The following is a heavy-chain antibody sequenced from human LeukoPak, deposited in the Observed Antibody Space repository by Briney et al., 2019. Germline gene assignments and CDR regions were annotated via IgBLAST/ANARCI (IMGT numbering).Heavy chain of an antibody. CDR2: IYYSGST. V-gene: IGHV4-39*01. J-gene: IGHJ4*02. D-gene: IGHD6-13*01. CDR3: ASLIAAAGNYFDY. Sequence: SETLSLTCTVSGGSISSSSYYWGWIRQPPGKGLEWIGSIYYSGSTYYNPSLKSRVTISVDTSKNQFSLKLSSVTAADTAVCYCASLIAAAGNYFDYWGQGTLVTVSS. CDR1: GGSISSSSYY.